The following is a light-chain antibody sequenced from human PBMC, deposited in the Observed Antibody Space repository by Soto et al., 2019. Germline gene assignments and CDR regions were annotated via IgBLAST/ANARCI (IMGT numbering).Light chain of an antibody. CDR2: EVR. J-gene: IGLJ1*01. V-gene: IGLV2-8*01. Sequence: QSALTQPPSASGSPGQSVTISCTGTSSDVGGYNYVSWYQQHPGKAPKLIIYEVRERPSGVPDRFSGSKSGNTASLTISGLQAEDEADYYCSSYTSRSTLVFGTGTKLTVL. CDR3: SSYTSRSTLV. CDR1: SSDVGGYNY.